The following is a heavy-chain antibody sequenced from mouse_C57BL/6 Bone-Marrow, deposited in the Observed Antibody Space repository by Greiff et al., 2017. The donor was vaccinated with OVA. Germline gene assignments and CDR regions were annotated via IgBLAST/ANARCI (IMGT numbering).Heavy chain of an antibody. CDR1: GYTFTSYW. V-gene: IGHV1-59*01. J-gene: IGHJ2*01. D-gene: IGHD1-1*01. CDR3: ARWPNLLLRYGFDY. CDR2: IDPSDSYT. Sequence: QVKLQQPGAELVRPGTSVKLSCKASGYTFTSYWMHWVKQRPGQGLEWIGVIDPSDSYTNYNQKFKGKATLTVDTSSSTAYMQLSSLTSEDSAVYYCARWPNLLLRYGFDYWGQGTTLTVSS.